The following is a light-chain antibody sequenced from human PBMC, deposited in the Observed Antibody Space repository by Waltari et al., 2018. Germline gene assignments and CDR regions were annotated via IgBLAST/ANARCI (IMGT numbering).Light chain of an antibody. CDR3: QSYDNILSGGV. J-gene: IGLJ2*01. Sequence: QSVLTQPPSVSGAPGQRVTIYCTGSISNIGAGYDVHWYQQLPGTAPKLLIYGNNNRPAGFPDRFSGSKSGTSASLAITGLQSDDEADYYCQSYDNILSGGVFGGGTKLTVL. CDR2: GNN. V-gene: IGLV1-40*01. CDR1: ISNIGAGYD.